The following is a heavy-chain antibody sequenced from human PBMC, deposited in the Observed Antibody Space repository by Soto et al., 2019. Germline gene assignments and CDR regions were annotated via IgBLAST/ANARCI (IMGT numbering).Heavy chain of an antibody. CDR3: ARESPIVGVRCFDY. V-gene: IGHV1-2*02. J-gene: IGHJ4*02. Sequence: ASVKLSFNGSGHPFSGYYIHRVLQAPGKVLDWXGWIKTKSGAKNLAQKFQRRGTMTWDTSINSAYMELSRLTSDDTAVYFCARESPIVGVRCFDYWGQGPLVTVSS. D-gene: IGHD1-26*01. CDR2: IKTKSGAK. CDR1: GHPFSGYY.